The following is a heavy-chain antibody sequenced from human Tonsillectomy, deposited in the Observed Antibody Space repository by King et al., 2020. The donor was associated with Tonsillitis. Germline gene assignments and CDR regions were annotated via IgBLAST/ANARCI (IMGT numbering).Heavy chain of an antibody. J-gene: IGHJ4*02. V-gene: IGHV3-7*01. CDR2: IKEDGSEK. D-gene: IGHD3-9*01. CDR3: TSGILTGYTFDY. CDR1: GFSFSCYW. Sequence: VQLVESGGGLVQPGGSLRLSCAASGFSFSCYWMRWVRQAPGKGLECVANIKEDGSEKYYVDSVKGRFTVSRDNAKNSLYLQMNSLRAEDTAVYYCTSGILTGYTFDYWGQGTLVTVSS.